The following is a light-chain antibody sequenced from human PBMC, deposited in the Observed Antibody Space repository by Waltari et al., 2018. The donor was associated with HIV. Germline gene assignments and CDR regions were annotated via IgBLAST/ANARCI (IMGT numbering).Light chain of an antibody. CDR1: QRVSSY. J-gene: IGKJ5*01. V-gene: IGKV3-11*01. Sequence: IVLTQSPATLSFSPGDKATLSCMASQRVSSYLAWYQQKPGQPPRLLIYEASNRATGIPARFSGSGSGTDFTLTISSLEPEDFAIYYCQQRSNWPLTFGQGTRLDIK. CDR2: EAS. CDR3: QQRSNWPLT.